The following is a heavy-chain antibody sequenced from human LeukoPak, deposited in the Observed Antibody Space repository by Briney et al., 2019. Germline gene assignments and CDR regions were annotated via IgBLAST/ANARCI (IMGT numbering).Heavy chain of an antibody. CDR1: GFTFSSYE. J-gene: IGHJ4*02. V-gene: IGHV3-23*01. Sequence: GGSLRLSCAASGFTFSSYEMKWVRQAPGKGLEWVSYISSSGDSLYYADSVKGRFTISRDNSKNTLYLQMNSLRAEDTAVYYCAKRPRYCSSTSCYEVDYWGQGTLVTVSS. CDR3: AKRPRYCSSTSCYEVDY. CDR2: ISSSGDSL. D-gene: IGHD2-2*01.